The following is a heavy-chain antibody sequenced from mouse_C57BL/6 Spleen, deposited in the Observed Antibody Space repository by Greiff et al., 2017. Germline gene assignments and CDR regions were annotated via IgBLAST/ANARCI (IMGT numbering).Heavy chain of an antibody. Sequence: QVQLQQPGAELVKPGASVKLSCKASGYTFTSYWMHWVKQRPGQGIQWIGMIHTNSGSTNYNEKFKSKATMTVDQSSSTAYMQLSSLTSEDSAVYYCAREGYGQAYVDYWGQGTTLTVSS. CDR1: GYTFTSYW. D-gene: IGHD1-1*01. CDR3: AREGYGQAYVDY. V-gene: IGHV1-64*01. CDR2: IHTNSGST. J-gene: IGHJ2*01.